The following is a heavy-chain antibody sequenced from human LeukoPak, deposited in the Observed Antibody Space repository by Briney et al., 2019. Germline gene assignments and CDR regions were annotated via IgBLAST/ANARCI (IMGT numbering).Heavy chain of an antibody. CDR3: ARVPSWDYYYYMDV. CDR2: IFSNGDT. Sequence: GGSLRLSCTASEFTVSRNYMLWVRQAPGKGLEWVSLIFSNGDTHYADSVKGRFTISRDTSKNTVSLQMNSLRVEDTAVYYCARVPSWDYYYYMDVWGKGTTVTVSS. CDR1: EFTVSRNY. V-gene: IGHV3-53*01. J-gene: IGHJ6*03. D-gene: IGHD3-16*01.